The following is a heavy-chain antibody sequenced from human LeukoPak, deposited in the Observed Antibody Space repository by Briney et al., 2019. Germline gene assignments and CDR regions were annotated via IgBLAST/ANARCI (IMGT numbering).Heavy chain of an antibody. V-gene: IGHV1-18*01. J-gene: IGHJ4*02. CDR1: GYTFTSYG. CDR2: ISAYNGNT. Sequence: ASVKVSCKASGYTFTSYGISWVRQAPGQGLEWMGWISAYNGNTNYAQKLQGRVTMATDTSTSTAYMELRSLRSDDTAVYYCARTQQLVGPPDYWGQGTLVTVSS. CDR3: ARTQQLVGPPDY. D-gene: IGHD6-13*01.